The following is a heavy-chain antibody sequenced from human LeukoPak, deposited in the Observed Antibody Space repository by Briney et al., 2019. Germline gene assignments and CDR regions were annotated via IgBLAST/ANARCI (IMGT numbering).Heavy chain of an antibody. V-gene: IGHV4-4*07. J-gene: IGHJ4*02. CDR2: HYTSGST. Sequence: PSETLSLTCTVSGGSISSYYWSWIRQPAGKGLEWIGRHYTSGSTNYNPSLKSRTSMTIDTSKNQFSLKLNTVTAGDTAVYYCATSAVAGYYFDYWGQGTLVTVSS. CDR1: GGSISSYY. D-gene: IGHD6-19*01. CDR3: ATSAVAGYYFDY.